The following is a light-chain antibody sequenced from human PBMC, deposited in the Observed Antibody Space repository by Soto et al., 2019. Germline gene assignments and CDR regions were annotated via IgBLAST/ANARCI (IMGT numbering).Light chain of an antibody. Sequence: DIQMTQSPSSVSASVGDRVTITCRASQGINRFLAWYQQKPGKAPKLLIYKASTLKSGVPSRFSGSGSGTEFTLTISSLQPDDFATYYCQHYNSYSEAFGQGTKVDIK. CDR2: KAS. CDR1: QGINRF. CDR3: QHYNSYSEA. J-gene: IGKJ1*01. V-gene: IGKV1-5*03.